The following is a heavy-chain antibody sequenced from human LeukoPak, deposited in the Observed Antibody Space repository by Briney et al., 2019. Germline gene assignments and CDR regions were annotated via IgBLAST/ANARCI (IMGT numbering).Heavy chain of an antibody. J-gene: IGHJ5*02. D-gene: IGHD4-23*01. Sequence: ASVKVSCKASGYTFTDYYMHWLRQAPGQGLEWMGWINPRRGGTNYAQKFQGRVTMTRDTSISTAYMELSRLRSDDTAVYYCARDADYGGNDWFDPWGQGTLVTVSS. V-gene: IGHV1-2*02. CDR1: GYTFTDYY. CDR2: INPRRGGT. CDR3: ARDADYGGNDWFDP.